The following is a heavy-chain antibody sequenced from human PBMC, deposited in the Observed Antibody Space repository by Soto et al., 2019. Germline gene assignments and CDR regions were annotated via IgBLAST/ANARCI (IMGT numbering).Heavy chain of an antibody. V-gene: IGHV1-18*01. CDR3: ARRVPRWLTDYYGVDV. CDR1: GYDYVTYA. Sequence: QAQLVQSGAEVKKPGASVNVSCKASGYDYVTYAITWVRQRPGQGLEWMGWISTLNGNTNYAQNFQGRVTMTTDTSTRIVHLELRSLRSDDTAVYYCARRVPRWLTDYYGVDVWGQGTTVTVSS. D-gene: IGHD3-9*01. CDR2: ISTLNGNT. J-gene: IGHJ6*02.